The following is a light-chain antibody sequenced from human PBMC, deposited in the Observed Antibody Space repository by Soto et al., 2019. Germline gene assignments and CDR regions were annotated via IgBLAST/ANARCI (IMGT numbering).Light chain of an antibody. V-gene: IGKV1-5*01. Sequence: DIQMTQSPSTLSASVGDRVTITCRASQSIRNWLAWYQQKPGEAPKLLIHDASSLESGVPSRFSGRGSGTDFTFSISSLQPEDIATYYCQQYDNVPLTFGGGTKVEIK. CDR3: QQYDNVPLT. CDR2: DAS. J-gene: IGKJ4*01. CDR1: QSIRNW.